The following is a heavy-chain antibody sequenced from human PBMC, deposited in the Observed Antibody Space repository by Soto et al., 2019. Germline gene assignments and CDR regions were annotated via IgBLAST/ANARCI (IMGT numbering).Heavy chain of an antibody. Sequence: GESPKTSCQGPGYSFTTSWIGWVRHRPGKGLEWMWIIDPFYSQIIYNPSFQGQVTISADRSISTAYLQWSSLRASDTARYCCAHSGQLGCRYDYWGQGTQVTVSS. J-gene: IGHJ4*02. V-gene: IGHV5-51*01. D-gene: IGHD2-15*01. CDR1: GYSFTTSW. CDR3: AHSGQLGCRYDY. CDR2: IDPFYSQI.